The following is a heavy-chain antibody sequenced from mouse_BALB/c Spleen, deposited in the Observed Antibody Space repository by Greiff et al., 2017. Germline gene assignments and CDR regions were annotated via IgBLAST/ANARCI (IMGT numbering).Heavy chain of an antibody. CDR1: GFTFSSYA. D-gene: IGHD1-1*01. V-gene: IGHV5-6-5*01. Sequence: EVQLVESGGGLVKPGGSLKLSCAASGFTFSSYAMSWVRQTPEKRLEWVASISSGGSTYYPDSVKGRFTISRDNARNILYLQMSSLRSEDTAMYYCARRVYYYGSSYVRAMDYWGQGTSVTVSS. CDR3: ARRVYYYGSSYVRAMDY. J-gene: IGHJ4*01. CDR2: ISSGGST.